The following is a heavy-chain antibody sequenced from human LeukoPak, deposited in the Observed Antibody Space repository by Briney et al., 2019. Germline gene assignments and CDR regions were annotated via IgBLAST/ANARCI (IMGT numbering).Heavy chain of an antibody. CDR1: GGSISSSSYY. D-gene: IGHD6-13*01. J-gene: IGHJ4*02. Sequence: SETLSLTCTVSGGSISSSSYYWGWIRQPPGRGLEWLGSIYYSGSTYYNPSLKSRVTISVDTSKNQFSLKLSSVTAADTAVYYCARLLAAGKRSYFDYWGQGTLVTVSS. CDR3: ARLLAAGKRSYFDY. V-gene: IGHV4-39*01. CDR2: IYYSGST.